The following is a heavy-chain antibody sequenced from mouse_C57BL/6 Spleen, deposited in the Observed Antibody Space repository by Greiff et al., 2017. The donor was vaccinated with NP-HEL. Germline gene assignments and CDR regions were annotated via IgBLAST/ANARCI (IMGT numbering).Heavy chain of an antibody. J-gene: IGHJ2*01. CDR2: INPSTGGT. CDR3: ARRYSNYLYYFDY. D-gene: IGHD2-5*01. Sequence: EVQLQQSGPELVKPGASVKISCKASGYSFTGYYMNWVKQSPEKSLEWIGEINPSTGGTTYNQKFTAKATLTVDKSSSTAYMQLKSLTSEDSAVYYCARRYSNYLYYFDYWGQGTTLTVSS. CDR1: GYSFTGYY. V-gene: IGHV1-42*01.